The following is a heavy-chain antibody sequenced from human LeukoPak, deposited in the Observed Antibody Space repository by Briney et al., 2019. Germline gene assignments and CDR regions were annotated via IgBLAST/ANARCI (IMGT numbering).Heavy chain of an antibody. Sequence: ASVKVSCKASGGTFSGYAISWVRQAPGQGLEWMGGIIPIFGTANYAQKFQGRVTIATDESTSTAYMELSSLRSEDTAVYYCARASDDYYDSSGVGYFDYWGQGTLVTVSS. D-gene: IGHD3-22*01. CDR2: IIPIFGTA. V-gene: IGHV1-69*05. CDR3: ARASDDYYDSSGVGYFDY. CDR1: GGTFSGYA. J-gene: IGHJ4*02.